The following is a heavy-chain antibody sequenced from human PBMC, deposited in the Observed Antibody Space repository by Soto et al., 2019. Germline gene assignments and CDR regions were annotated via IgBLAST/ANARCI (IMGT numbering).Heavy chain of an antibody. D-gene: IGHD6-13*01. Sequence: GESLKISWKGSGYNFDTYWINWVLQMPGKGLEWMGRIDPEDSKTKYSPSLEGHITISVDKSINTTYLQWSSLKASDTAIYYCARRIAAAGGYYYYAFDVWGQGTAVTVSS. J-gene: IGHJ6*02. CDR2: IDPEDSKT. CDR1: GYNFDTYW. V-gene: IGHV5-10-1*01. CDR3: ARRIAAAGGYYYYAFDV.